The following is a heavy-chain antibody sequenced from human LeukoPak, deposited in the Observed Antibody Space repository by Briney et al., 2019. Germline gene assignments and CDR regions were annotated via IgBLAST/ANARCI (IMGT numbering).Heavy chain of an antibody. J-gene: IGHJ4*02. CDR1: GYTFTSYG. CDR3: ARDLRLTVGAPPGY. Sequence: ASVKVSCKASGYTFTSYGISWVRQAPGQGLEWMGWISAYNGNTNYAQKLQGRVTMTTDTSTSTAYMELRSLRSDDTAVYYCARDLRLTVGAPPGYWGQGTLVTVSS. CDR2: ISAYNGNT. V-gene: IGHV1-18*01. D-gene: IGHD1-26*01.